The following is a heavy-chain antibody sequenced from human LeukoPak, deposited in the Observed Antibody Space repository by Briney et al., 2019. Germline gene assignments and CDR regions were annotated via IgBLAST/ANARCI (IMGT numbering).Heavy chain of an antibody. CDR3: ARVILSIPQQGADEPFFFDF. V-gene: IGHV3-7*03. Sequence: GGSLRLSCAASKFMFSTYCMGWVRQTPGKGLEWLANIKRDGSEKYSVVSVKGRFTISRDNAKNSLYLQMNSLRAEDTAVYYCARVILSIPQQGADEPFFFDFWGQGTLVTVSS. J-gene: IGHJ4*02. CDR2: IKRDGSEK. D-gene: IGHD3-3*02. CDR1: KFMFSTYC.